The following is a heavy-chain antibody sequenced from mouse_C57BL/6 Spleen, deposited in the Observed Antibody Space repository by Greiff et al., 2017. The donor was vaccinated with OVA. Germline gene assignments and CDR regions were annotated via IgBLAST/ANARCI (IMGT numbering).Heavy chain of an antibody. CDR2: IWGVGST. CDR3: GRERELGYFGY. J-gene: IGHJ2*01. D-gene: IGHD4-1*01. CDR1: GFSLTSYG. V-gene: IGHV2-6*01. Sequence: VKVVESGPGLVAPSQSLSITCTVSGFSLTSYGVDWVRQSPGKGLEWLGVIWGVGSTNYNSALKSRLSISKDNSKSQVFLKMNSLQTDDTAMYYCGRERELGYFGYWGQGTTLTVSS.